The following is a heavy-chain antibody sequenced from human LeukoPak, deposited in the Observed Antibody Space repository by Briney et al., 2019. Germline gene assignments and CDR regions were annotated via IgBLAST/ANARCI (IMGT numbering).Heavy chain of an antibody. J-gene: IGHJ4*02. D-gene: IGHD2-15*01. CDR3: AIVNGGYCSGGRCSDY. V-gene: IGHV3-23*01. Sequence: GGSLRLSCAASGFSSSNYIMNWVRQAPGKGLEWVSGISGSGGSIYQADSVKGRFTISRDNSKNTLYLQMNSLRAEDTAVYYCAIVNGGYCSGGRCSDYWGQGTLVTVSS. CDR1: GFSSSNYI. CDR2: ISGSGGSI.